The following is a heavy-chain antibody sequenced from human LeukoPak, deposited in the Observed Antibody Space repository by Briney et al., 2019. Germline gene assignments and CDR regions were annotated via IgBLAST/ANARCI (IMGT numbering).Heavy chain of an antibody. CDR3: ASWDLWFVELD. CDR2: ISSSGSTI. D-gene: IGHD3-10*01. J-gene: IGHJ4*02. Sequence: GGSLRLSCAASGFTFSSYEMNWVRQAPGKGLEWVSYISSSGSTIYYADSVKGRFTISRDNAKNSLYLQMYSLRAEDTAVYYCASWDLWFVELDWGQGTLVTVSS. CDR1: GFTFSSYE. V-gene: IGHV3-48*03.